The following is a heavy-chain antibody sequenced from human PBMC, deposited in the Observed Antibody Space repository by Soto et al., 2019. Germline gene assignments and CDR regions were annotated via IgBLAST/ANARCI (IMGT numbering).Heavy chain of an antibody. D-gene: IGHD2-15*01. V-gene: IGHV1-69*13. Sequence: SVKVSCKASGGTFSTHAIIWVRQAPGHGLEWMGGIIPISGTTYYTQKFQGRVTITADEPTSTAFMELSSLKSDDTAVFYCARGYCSGGNCYSGMDVWGQGSMVTVSS. CDR3: ARGYCSGGNCYSGMDV. CDR2: IIPISGTT. J-gene: IGHJ6*02. CDR1: GGTFSTHA.